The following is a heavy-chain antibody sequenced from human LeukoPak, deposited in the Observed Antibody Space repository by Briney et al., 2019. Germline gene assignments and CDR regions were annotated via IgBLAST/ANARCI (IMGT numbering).Heavy chain of an antibody. Sequence: GGSLRLSCAASGFTFKNYAMSWVRQAPARGLEWVASLRGDGETFYADSVKGRFTLSRDDSRNSVSLHLNNLRVEDTAVYYCAKASWVSSADAVLWGQGTVVTVS. D-gene: IGHD3-10*01. CDR1: GFTFKNYA. CDR2: LRGDGET. CDR3: AKASWVSSADAVL. V-gene: IGHV3-23*01. J-gene: IGHJ4*02.